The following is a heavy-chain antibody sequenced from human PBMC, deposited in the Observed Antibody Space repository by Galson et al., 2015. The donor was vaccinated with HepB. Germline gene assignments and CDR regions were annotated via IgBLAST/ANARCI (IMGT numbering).Heavy chain of an antibody. Sequence: SLRLSCAASGFTFSDYYMSWLRQAPGKGLEWVSYISSSSSYTNYADSVKGRFTISRDNAKNSLYLQMNSLRAEDTAVYYCASFRGYSYGQVDYWGQGTLVTVSS. J-gene: IGHJ4*02. CDR3: ASFRGYSYGQVDY. V-gene: IGHV3-11*06. D-gene: IGHD5-18*01. CDR1: GFTFSDYY. CDR2: ISSSSSYT.